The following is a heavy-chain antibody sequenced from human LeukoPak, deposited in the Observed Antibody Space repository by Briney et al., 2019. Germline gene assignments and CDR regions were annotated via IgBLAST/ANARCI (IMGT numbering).Heavy chain of an antibody. CDR3: ARTRGYYFDY. V-gene: IGHV1-46*01. CDR1: GYSFTNYY. J-gene: IGHJ4*02. Sequence: ASVKVSSTASGYSFTNYYMHWGRQAPGQGLEWMGMINASGGSTTYAQKFQGRVTMTRDMSTSTVYMELSSLTPEDTAVYYCARTRGYYFDYWGQGTLVTVSS. CDR2: INASGGST.